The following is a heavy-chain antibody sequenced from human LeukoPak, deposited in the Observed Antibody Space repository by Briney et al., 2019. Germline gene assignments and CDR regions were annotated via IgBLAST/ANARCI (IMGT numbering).Heavy chain of an antibody. J-gene: IGHJ6*03. D-gene: IGHD2-21*01. CDR1: GFTFSSYG. CDR3: AKDCGGDCYSDTYYYYYMDV. CDR2: IRYDGSNK. Sequence: GGSLRLSCAASGFTFSSYGMHWVRQAPGKGLEWVAVIRYDGSNKYYADSVKGRFTISRDNSKNTLYLQMNSLRAEDTAVYYCAKDCGGDCYSDTYYYYYMDVWGKGTTVTVSS. V-gene: IGHV3-30*02.